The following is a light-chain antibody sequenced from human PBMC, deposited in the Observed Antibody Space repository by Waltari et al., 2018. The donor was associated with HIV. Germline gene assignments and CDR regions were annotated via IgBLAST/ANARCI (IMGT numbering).Light chain of an antibody. CDR1: SSNIGNNY. CDR3: GTWDSSLSSYV. Sequence: QSVLTQPPPVSAAPGQKVPISCSGSSSNIGNNYGSWYQQLPGTAPKLLIYENNKRPSGIPDRFSGSKSGTSATLGITGLQTGDEADYYCGTWDSSLSSYVFGTGTKVTVL. J-gene: IGLJ1*01. V-gene: IGLV1-51*02. CDR2: ENN.